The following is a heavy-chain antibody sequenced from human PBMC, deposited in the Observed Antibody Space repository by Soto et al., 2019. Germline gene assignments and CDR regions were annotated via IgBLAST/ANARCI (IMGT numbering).Heavy chain of an antibody. Sequence: ASVKVSCKASGFTFTSSAMQWVRQARGQRLEWIGWIVVGSGNTNYAQKFQERVTITRDMSTSTAYMELSSLRSEDTAVYYCAADMPVIHGSSYHYYYYMDVWGKGTTVTVSS. CDR2: IVVGSGNT. V-gene: IGHV1-58*02. CDR1: GFTFTSSA. CDR3: AADMPVIHGSSYHYYYYMDV. J-gene: IGHJ6*03. D-gene: IGHD6-6*01.